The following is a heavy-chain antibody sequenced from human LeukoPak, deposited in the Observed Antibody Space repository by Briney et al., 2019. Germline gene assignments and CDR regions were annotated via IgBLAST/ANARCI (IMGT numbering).Heavy chain of an antibody. CDR3: TTVIAYDSNGQ. J-gene: IGHJ4*02. V-gene: IGHV3-15*01. CDR2: IKSKPDGGTT. Sequence: GGSLRLSCVASGFTFNNAWMSWVRQAPGKGLEWVGRIKSKPDGGTTDYAAPVKGRFTISRDDSKNTLYLQMNSLKTEDTAMYYCTTVIAYDSNGQGGQGTLVTVSS. D-gene: IGHD3-22*01. CDR1: GFTFNNAW.